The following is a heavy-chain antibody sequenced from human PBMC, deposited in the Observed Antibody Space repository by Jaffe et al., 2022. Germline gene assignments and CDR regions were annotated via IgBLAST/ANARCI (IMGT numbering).Heavy chain of an antibody. CDR2: IYHSGTT. J-gene: IGHJ3*02. V-gene: IGHV4-38-2*01. Sequence: QVQLQESGPGLVKPSETLSLTCAVSGYSISTAYYWGWIRQPPGKGLEWIGSIYHSGTTYYNPSLKSRVTISVDTSKNQFSLNLSSVTAADTAVYYCARHGLGTTWNLNHAFDIWGQGTMVTVSS. D-gene: IGHD1-1*01. CDR3: ARHGLGTTWNLNHAFDI. CDR1: GYSISTAYY.